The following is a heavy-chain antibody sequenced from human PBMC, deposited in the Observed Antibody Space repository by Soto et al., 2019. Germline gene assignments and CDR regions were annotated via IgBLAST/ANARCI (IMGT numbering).Heavy chain of an antibody. CDR1: GYTLTELS. D-gene: IGHD3-22*01. CDR2: FDPEDGVT. CDR3: ATSNYDRSSDI. Sequence: ASVKVSCKVSGYTLTELSMHWVRQAPGKGLEWMVGFDPEDGVTVYAQNFQGRVTVTEDTSTDTAYMELSSLRSEDTALYYCATSNYDRSSDIWGQGTMVTVSS. J-gene: IGHJ3*02. V-gene: IGHV1-24*01.